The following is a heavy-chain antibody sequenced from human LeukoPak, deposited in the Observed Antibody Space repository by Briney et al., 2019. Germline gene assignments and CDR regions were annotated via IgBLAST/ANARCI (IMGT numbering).Heavy chain of an antibody. CDR1: GYSFTSYW. Sequence: GESLKISCKGSGYSFTSYWIGWVRQMPGKGLEWIGIIYPGDSYTRYSPSFQGQVTISADKSISTAYLQWSSLKASDTAMYYCARGPPHDIVVVPAAIQGWFDPWGQGTLVTVSS. V-gene: IGHV5-51*01. CDR3: ARGPPHDIVVVPAAIQGWFDP. D-gene: IGHD2-2*02. CDR2: IYPGDSYT. J-gene: IGHJ5*02.